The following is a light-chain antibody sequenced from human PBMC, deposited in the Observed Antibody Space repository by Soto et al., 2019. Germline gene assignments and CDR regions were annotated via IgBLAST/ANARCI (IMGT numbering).Light chain of an antibody. CDR3: ISYAGSDNFV. Sequence: SVLTQPASVSGSPGQSITISCTGTSGDVGGYYYVSWYQQLPGKAPKLMISEVSKRPSGVPDRFSGSKSDNTAYLTVSGLQAEDEADYYCISYAGSDNFVFGTGTKVTVL. J-gene: IGLJ1*01. V-gene: IGLV2-8*01. CDR1: SGDVGGYYY. CDR2: EVS.